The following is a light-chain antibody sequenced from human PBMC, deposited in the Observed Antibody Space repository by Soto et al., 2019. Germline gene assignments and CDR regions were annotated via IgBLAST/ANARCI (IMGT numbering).Light chain of an antibody. CDR2: GSS. V-gene: IGKV3-20*01. CDR3: QQYGSSPPYT. Sequence: EVVLTQSPGTLSLSPGERATLSCRASQSVTNKCLAWYQQKPGQAPRLLIFGSSDRATGIPDRFSGSGSGTDFTLTISRLEPEDFAVYYCQQYGSSPPYTFGQGTKLEI. J-gene: IGKJ2*01. CDR1: QSVTNKC.